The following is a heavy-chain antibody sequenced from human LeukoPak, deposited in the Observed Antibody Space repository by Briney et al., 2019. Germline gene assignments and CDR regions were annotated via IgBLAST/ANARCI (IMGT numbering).Heavy chain of an antibody. CDR3: ARGGYSYGYNWYFDL. J-gene: IGHJ2*01. D-gene: IGHD5-18*01. CDR2: INHSGST. CDR1: GGSFSGYY. Sequence: PSETLPLTCAVYGGSFSGYYWSWIRQPPGKGLEWIGEINHSGSTNYNPSLKSRVTISVDTSKSQFSLKLSSVTAADTAVYYCARGGYSYGYNWYFDLWGRGTLVTVSS. V-gene: IGHV4-34*01.